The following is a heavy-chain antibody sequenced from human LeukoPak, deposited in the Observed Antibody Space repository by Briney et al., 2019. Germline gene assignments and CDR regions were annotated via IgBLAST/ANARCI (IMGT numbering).Heavy chain of an antibody. J-gene: IGHJ6*02. Sequence: PSETLSLTCTVSGGSISSYYWSWIRQPAGKGLEWIGRIYTSGSTNYNPSLKSRVTMSVDTSKNQFSLKLSSVTAADTAVYYCARDLIFPSRSSISRLYYYGMDVWGQGTTVTVSS. D-gene: IGHD2-2*01. CDR2: IYTSGST. CDR3: ARDLIFPSRSSISRLYYYGMDV. CDR1: GGSISSYY. V-gene: IGHV4-4*07.